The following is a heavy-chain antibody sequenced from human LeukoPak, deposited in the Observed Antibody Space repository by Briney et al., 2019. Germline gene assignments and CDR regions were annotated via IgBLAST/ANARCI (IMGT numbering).Heavy chain of an antibody. CDR1: GGSFSGYY. D-gene: IGHD4-17*01. Sequence: SETLSLTCAVYGGSFSGYYWSWIRQPPGKGLEWIGEINHSGSTYYNPSLKSRVTISVDRSKNQFSLKLSSVTAADTAVYYCARKPTVTHDFDYWGQGTLVTVSS. CDR3: ARKPTVTHDFDY. V-gene: IGHV4-34*01. J-gene: IGHJ4*02. CDR2: INHSGST.